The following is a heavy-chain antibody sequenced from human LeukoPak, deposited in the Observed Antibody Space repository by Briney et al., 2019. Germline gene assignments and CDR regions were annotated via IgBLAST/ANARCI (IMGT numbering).Heavy chain of an antibody. J-gene: IGHJ4*02. Sequence: SETLSLTCTVSGGSLSSYYWSWIRQPPGKGLEWSGYIYYSGSTNYNPSLKSRVTISVDTSKNQFSLKLSSVTAADTAVYYCARDQYYYDSSGYYVFDYWGQGTLVTVSS. CDR2: IYYSGST. V-gene: IGHV4-59*01. CDR3: ARDQYYYDSSGYYVFDY. D-gene: IGHD3-22*01. CDR1: GGSLSSYY.